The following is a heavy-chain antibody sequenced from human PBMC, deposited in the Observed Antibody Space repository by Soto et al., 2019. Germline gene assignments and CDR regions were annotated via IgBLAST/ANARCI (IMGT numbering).Heavy chain of an antibody. CDR2: IYYSGST. CDR3: ARVYYYKVGGNWFDP. V-gene: IGHV4-31*03. D-gene: IGHD3-10*01. J-gene: IGHJ5*02. CDR1: GGSISSGGYY. Sequence: SETLSLTCTASGGSISSGGYYWSWIRQHPGKGLEWIGYIYYSGSTYYNPSLKSRVTISVDTSKNQFSLKLSSVTAADTAVYYCARVYYYKVGGNWFDPWGQGTLVTVSS.